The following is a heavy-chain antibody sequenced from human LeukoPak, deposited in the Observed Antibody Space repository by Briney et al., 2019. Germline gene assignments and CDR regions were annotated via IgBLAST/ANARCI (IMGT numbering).Heavy chain of an antibody. CDR2: ISGSGGST. V-gene: IGHV3-23*01. J-gene: IGHJ3*02. CDR1: GFTFSSYA. Sequence: LPGGSLRLACAASGFTFSSYAMSWVRQAPGKGLEWVSAISGSGGSTYYADSVKGRFTISRDNSKNTLYLQMNSLRAEDTAVYYCARGFNRVVAAIPYDAFDIWGQGTMVTVSS. CDR3: ARGFNRVVAAIPYDAFDI. D-gene: IGHD2-15*01.